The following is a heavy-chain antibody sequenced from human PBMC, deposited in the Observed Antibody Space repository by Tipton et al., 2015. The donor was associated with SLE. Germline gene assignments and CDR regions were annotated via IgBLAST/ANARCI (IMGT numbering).Heavy chain of an antibody. CDR3: AKMRTNWYGIDV. V-gene: IGHV4-59*01. D-gene: IGHD6-13*01. CDR2: MYESGST. Sequence: LRLSCTVSGGSITTYYWNWIRQPPGKGLEWIGNMYESGSTNYNPSLKSRVAIFVDTSTNQFSLRLSSVTAADTAVYYCAKMRTNWYGIDVWGQGTVVTVSS. J-gene: IGHJ6*02. CDR1: GGSITTYY.